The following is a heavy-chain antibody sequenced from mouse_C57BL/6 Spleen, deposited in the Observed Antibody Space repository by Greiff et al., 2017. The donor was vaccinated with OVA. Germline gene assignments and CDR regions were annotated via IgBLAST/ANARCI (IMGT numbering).Heavy chain of an antibody. V-gene: IGHV5-4*01. Sequence: EVQVVESGGGLVKPGGSLKLSCAASGFTFSSYAMSWVRQTPEKRLEWVATISDGGSYTYYPDNVKGRFTISRDNAKNNLYLQMSHLKSEDTAMYYCARDEAPLDYWGQGTTLTVSS. CDR1: GFTFSSYA. CDR3: ARDEAPLDY. D-gene: IGHD3-2*02. J-gene: IGHJ2*01. CDR2: ISDGGSYT.